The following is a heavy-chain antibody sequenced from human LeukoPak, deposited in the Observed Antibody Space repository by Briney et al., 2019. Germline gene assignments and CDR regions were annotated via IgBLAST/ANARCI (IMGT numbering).Heavy chain of an antibody. CDR3: GGNYGPGSYRFDY. D-gene: IGHD3-10*01. CDR2: IDAYNGNT. CDR1: VYTLSTYG. J-gene: IGHJ4*02. Sequence: SVKVSCKGSVYTLSTYGISWVRQAPGQGLEWIGWIDAYNGNTKYAQKLQGRVSMTTDTSTSTAYMELRSLRSDDTAGYYWGGNYGPGSYRFDYRGQGGLVTVSS. V-gene: IGHV1-18*01.